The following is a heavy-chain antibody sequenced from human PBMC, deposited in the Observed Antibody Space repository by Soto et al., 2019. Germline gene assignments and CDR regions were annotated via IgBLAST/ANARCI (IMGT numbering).Heavy chain of an antibody. J-gene: IGHJ4*02. D-gene: IGHD6-19*01. V-gene: IGHV3-48*02. CDR2: ITSDTKTI. CDR1: GFTFSVYS. Sequence: EVQLVESGGDLVQREGSLRLSCVASGFTFSVYSMNWVRQAPGKGLEWFSYITSDTKTIKYADSVKGRFTISRDNAKNSVYLQMNSLRDEDTAVYYCARSVEGHFDYWGQGTVVTVSS. CDR3: ARSVEGHFDY.